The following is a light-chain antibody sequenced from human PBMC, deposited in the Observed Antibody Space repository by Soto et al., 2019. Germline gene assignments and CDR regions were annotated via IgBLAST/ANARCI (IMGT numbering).Light chain of an antibody. CDR2: DAS. CDR1: QNISVW. J-gene: IGKJ2*01. V-gene: IGKV1-5*01. Sequence: DIPMTQSPSTLSASVGDGVTITCRASQNISVWLAWYQQRPGKAPKFLIYDASNLETGVSSRFSGSGSGTEFTLTIRGLQPDDFATYYCQQYDSSSPTFGQGTKLEIK. CDR3: QQYDSSSPT.